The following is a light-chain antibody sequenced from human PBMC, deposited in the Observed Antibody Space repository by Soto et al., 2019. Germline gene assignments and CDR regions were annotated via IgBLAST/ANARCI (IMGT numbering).Light chain of an antibody. Sequence: DIQMTQSPSTLSASVGDRVTITCRASQSISSRLAWYQQKPGEAPKLLIYKASSLESGVPSRFSGSGSGTEFTLTISSLQPDDFATYHCQQYNSYATWTFGQGTKVESK. V-gene: IGKV1-5*03. J-gene: IGKJ1*01. CDR3: QQYNSYATWT. CDR1: QSISSR. CDR2: KAS.